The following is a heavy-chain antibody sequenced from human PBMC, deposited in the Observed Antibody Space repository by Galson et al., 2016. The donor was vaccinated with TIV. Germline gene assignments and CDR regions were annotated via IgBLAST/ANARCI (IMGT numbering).Heavy chain of an antibody. CDR3: ATEGDTGHHERSHAFHI. CDR1: GGTFTSYT. CDR2: IIPIIKTV. J-gene: IGHJ3*02. V-gene: IGHV1-69*13. Sequence: SVKVSCKASGGTFTSYTFSWVRQAPGQGLEWMGGIIPIIKTVDYTQKLQGRVTVTADQFTSTTYMELSSLTSEDTAVYYCATEGDTGHHERSHAFHIWGQGTMVTVSS. D-gene: IGHD3-16*01.